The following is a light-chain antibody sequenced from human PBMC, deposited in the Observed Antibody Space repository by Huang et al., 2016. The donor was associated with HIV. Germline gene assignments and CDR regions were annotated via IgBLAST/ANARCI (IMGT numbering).Light chain of an antibody. CDR1: QSVAHY. V-gene: IGKV3-11*01. J-gene: IGKJ4*01. Sequence: EIVLTQSPATLSLSPGERANLSCRASQSVAHYLAWYQQQPGHAPRLLRYDASNRATGIPARFSGSGSGTDFTLTISSLEPEDVAVYYCQQRGSWPLTFGGGTKVDI. CDR3: QQRGSWPLT. CDR2: DAS.